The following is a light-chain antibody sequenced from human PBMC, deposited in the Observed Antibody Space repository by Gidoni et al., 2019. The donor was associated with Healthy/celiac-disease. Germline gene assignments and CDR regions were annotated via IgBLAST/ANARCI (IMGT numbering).Light chain of an antibody. CDR2: DAS. J-gene: IGKJ4*01. CDR3: QQYDNLPLT. Sequence: DIQMTQSPSSLSASVGDRVTITCQASQDISNYLNWYQQKPGKAPKLLIYDASNLETGVPSRFSGSGSWTEFTFTISSLQPEDIATYYCQQYDNLPLTFXGXTKVEIK. V-gene: IGKV1-33*01. CDR1: QDISNY.